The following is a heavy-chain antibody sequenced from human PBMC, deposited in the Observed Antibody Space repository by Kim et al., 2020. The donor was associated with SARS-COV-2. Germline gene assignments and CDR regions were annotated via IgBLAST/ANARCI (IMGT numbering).Heavy chain of an antibody. D-gene: IGHD1-26*01. J-gene: IGHJ4*02. V-gene: IGHV4-34*01. CDR2: INHSGST. CDR1: GGSFSGYY. Sequence: SETLSLTCAVYGGSFSGYYWSWIRQPPGKGLEWIGEINHSGSTNYNPSLKSRVTISVDTSKNQFSLKLSSVTAADTAVYYCARGPQLRTLGYWGQGTLVT. CDR3: ARGPQLRTLGY.